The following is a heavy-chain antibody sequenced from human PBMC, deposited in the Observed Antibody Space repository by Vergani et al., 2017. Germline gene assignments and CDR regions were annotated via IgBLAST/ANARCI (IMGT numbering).Heavy chain of an antibody. D-gene: IGHD2-2*01. J-gene: IGHJ6*03. V-gene: IGHV3-7*03. CDR2: IKQDGSEK. CDR1: GFTFSSYW. Sequence: EVQLVESGGGLVQPGGSLRLSCAASGFTFSSYWMSWVRQAPGKGLEWVANIKQDGSEKYYVDSVKGRFTISRDNAKNSLYLQMNSLRAEDTAVYYCAREGSTSNYYYYYMDVWGKGTTVTVSS. CDR3: AREGSTSNYYYYYMDV.